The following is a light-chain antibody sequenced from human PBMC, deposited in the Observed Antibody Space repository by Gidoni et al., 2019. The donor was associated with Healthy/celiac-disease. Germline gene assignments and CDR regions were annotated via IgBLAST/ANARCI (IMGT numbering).Light chain of an antibody. CDR3: QQYNNWPWT. V-gene: IGKV3-15*01. CDR1: QSVSSN. J-gene: IGKJ1*01. Sequence: EIVMTQSPATLSVSPGERATLSCRASQSVSSNLAWYQQKPGQAPRLLIDGASTRATGIPARFSGSGSGTEFTLTISSLQSEDFAVYYCQQYNNWPWTFXXXTKVEIK. CDR2: GAS.